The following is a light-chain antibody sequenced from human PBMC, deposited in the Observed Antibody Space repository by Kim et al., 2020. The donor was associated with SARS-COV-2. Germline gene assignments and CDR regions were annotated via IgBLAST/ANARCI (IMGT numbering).Light chain of an antibody. CDR2: GAS. J-gene: IGKJ3*01. Sequence: PGERAPLSCRASQSVSSNLAWYQQKPGQAPRLLIYGASTRATGIPARFSGSGSGTEFTLTISSLQSEDFAVYYCQQYNNWPPLFTFGPGTKVDIK. V-gene: IGKV3-15*01. CDR1: QSVSSN. CDR3: QQYNNWPPLFT.